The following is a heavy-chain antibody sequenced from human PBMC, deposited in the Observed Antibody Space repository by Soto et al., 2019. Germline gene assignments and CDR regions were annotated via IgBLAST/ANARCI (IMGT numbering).Heavy chain of an antibody. CDR2: ISGSGEST. J-gene: IGHJ4*02. V-gene: IGHV3-23*01. CDR3: TLYDYIWASYTSLDY. CDR1: VTSRLTYDTYS. Sequence: PGGSLRLCCAASVTSRLTYDTYSMVWVRQAPGKGLEWVSAISGSGESTYYADSVKGRFTVSRDNSKNTLSLQMNSLRAEDTALYYCTLYDYIWASYTSLDYWGQGTLVTVSS. D-gene: IGHD3-16*01.